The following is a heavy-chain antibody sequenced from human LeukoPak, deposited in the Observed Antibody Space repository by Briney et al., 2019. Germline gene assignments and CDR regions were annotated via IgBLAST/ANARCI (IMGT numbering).Heavy chain of an antibody. CDR2: ISSSSSYI. J-gene: IGHJ4*02. Sequence: GGSLRLSCAASGFTFSSYSMNWVRQAPGKGLEWVSSISSSSSYIYYADSVKGRFTISRDNAKNSLYLQMHSLRAEDTAVYYCARDGGYSYGYRSVYWGQGTLVTVSS. V-gene: IGHV3-21*01. D-gene: IGHD5-18*01. CDR1: GFTFSSYS. CDR3: ARDGGYSYGYRSVY.